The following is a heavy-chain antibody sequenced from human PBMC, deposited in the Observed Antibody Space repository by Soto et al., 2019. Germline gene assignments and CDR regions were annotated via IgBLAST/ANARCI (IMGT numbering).Heavy chain of an antibody. CDR3: ARSRYYDTTGYYPFYYYYYGMDV. J-gene: IGHJ6*02. CDR1: ECSFSNYW. V-gene: IGHV5-51*01. CDR2: TFPGDSET. D-gene: IGHD3-22*01. Sequence: GESLKISCKGSECSFSNYWIGWVRQMSGKGLEWMAITFPGDSETRYSPSFQGHVTISVDRSISTAYLQWSSLKASDTALYYCARSRYYDTTGYYPFYYYYYGMDVWGQGTTVTVSS.